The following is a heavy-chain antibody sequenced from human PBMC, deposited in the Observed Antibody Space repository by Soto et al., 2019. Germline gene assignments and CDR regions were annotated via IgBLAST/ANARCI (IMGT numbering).Heavy chain of an antibody. V-gene: IGHV5-51*01. Sequence: GESLKISCNSSGYSFTKYWIAWVRQMPGKGLEWMGIIYPRDSDTRYSPSFQGQVTISADKSISTAYLQWNSLKASDTAMYYCATAATGYCGGPSCPPNCCFDYWGLGTRDTVSS. CDR2: IYPRDSDT. D-gene: IGHD2-2*01. CDR3: ATAATGYCGGPSCPPNCCFDY. CDR1: GYSFTKYW. J-gene: IGHJ4*02.